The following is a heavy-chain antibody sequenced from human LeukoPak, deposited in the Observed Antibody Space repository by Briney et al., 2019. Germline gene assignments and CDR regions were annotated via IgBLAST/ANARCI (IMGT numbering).Heavy chain of an antibody. Sequence: GASVKVSCKVSGYTLTELSMHWVRQAPGKGLEWMGGFDPEDGETIYAQKFQGRVTMTRDTSISTAYMEVSRLRSDDTAVYYCAKDPRGSIAVRRIFEYWGQGTLVTVSS. CDR3: AKDPRGSIAVRRIFEY. CDR2: FDPEDGET. V-gene: IGHV1-24*01. D-gene: IGHD6-6*01. J-gene: IGHJ4*02. CDR1: GYTLTELS.